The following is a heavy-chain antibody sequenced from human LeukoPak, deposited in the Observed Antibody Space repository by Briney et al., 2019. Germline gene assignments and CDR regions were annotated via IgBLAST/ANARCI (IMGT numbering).Heavy chain of an antibody. Sequence: PGGSLRLSCAASGFTFSSYGMNWVRQAPGKGLEWVSSISSSSSYIYYADSVKGRFTISRDNAKNSLYLQMNSLRAEDTAVYYCARGPKEHIVVVTAIPFDYWGQGTLVTVSS. D-gene: IGHD2-21*02. CDR3: ARGPKEHIVVVTAIPFDY. V-gene: IGHV3-21*01. CDR2: ISSSSSYI. J-gene: IGHJ4*02. CDR1: GFTFSSYG.